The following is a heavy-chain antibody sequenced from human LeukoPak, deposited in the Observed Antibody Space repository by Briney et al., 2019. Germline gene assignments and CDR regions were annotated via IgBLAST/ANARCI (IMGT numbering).Heavy chain of an antibody. CDR3: AKNLLGSESYSWHFDL. CDR1: GLTFSSDG. Sequence: GGSLRLSCAASGLTFSSDGMSWVRQAPGKGLERVSSISASGGGTVYADSVKGRVTISRDNSNNTLYLQMNSLRAEDTAVYSCAKNLLGSESYSWHFDLWGRGTLVTVSS. CDR2: ISASGGGT. J-gene: IGHJ2*01. D-gene: IGHD3-10*01. V-gene: IGHV3-23*01.